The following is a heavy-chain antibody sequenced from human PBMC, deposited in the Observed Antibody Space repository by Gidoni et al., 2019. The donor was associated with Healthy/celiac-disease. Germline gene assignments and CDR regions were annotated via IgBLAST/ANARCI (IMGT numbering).Heavy chain of an antibody. D-gene: IGHD3-3*01. CDR2: IYTSGST. V-gene: IGHV4-61*02. Sequence: QVPLQESGPGLVKTSQTLSLTCTGSGGSISSGSYYWRWIRQPAGKGLACIGRIYTSGSTNYNPSLKSRVTISVDTSKNQFSLKLSSVPAADTAVYYCARLDNYYGMYVSGQVTTVTVSS. CDR3: ARLDNYYGMYV. J-gene: IGHJ6*02. CDR1: GGSISSGSYY.